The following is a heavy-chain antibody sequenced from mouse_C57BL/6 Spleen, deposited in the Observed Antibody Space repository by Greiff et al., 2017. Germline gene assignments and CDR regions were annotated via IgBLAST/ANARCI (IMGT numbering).Heavy chain of an antibody. CDR1: GYTFPDYY. V-gene: IGHV1-26*01. CDR3: ASYYDGSSPYYAMDY. D-gene: IGHD1-1*01. J-gene: IGHJ4*01. Sequence: VQLQQSGPELVKPGASVKISCKASGYTFPDYYMNWVKQSHGKGLEWIGDINPNNGGTSYNQKFKGKATLTVEKSSSTAYMELRSLTSEDSAVYYCASYYDGSSPYYAMDYGGQGTSVTVSS. CDR2: INPNNGGT.